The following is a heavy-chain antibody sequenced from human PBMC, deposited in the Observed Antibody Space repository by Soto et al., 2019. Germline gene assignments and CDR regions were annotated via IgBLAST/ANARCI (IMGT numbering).Heavy chain of an antibody. V-gene: IGHV4-31*01. CDR1: GGYISSGGNY. CDR3: AREDINESFFDS. D-gene: IGHD2-8*01. Sequence: QVQLQESGPGLVKPSQNLSLTCSVSGGYISSGGNYWSWILQHPGKGLEWIGFIYYTGHTKYNAALKRLVNTSGDMSQNHFSLTLTAVTAAHTAVYYCAREDINESFFDSWGPGILVTASS. J-gene: IGHJ4*02. CDR2: IYYTGHT.